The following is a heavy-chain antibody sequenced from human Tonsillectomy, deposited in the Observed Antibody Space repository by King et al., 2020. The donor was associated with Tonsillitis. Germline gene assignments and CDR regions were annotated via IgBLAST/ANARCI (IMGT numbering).Heavy chain of an antibody. CDR3: VRGIYIEGDF. CDR2: TSNDGNYK. CDR1: GFMFSGYG. V-gene: IGHV3-33*05. Sequence: VQLVESGGGVVQPGRSLRLSCAASGFMFSGYGMHWVRQAPGKGLEGVAVTSNDGNYKVYADSVKGRFTISRDNSENILYLQMNSLRAEDTAMYYCVRGIYIEGDFWGPGTQVTVSS. D-gene: IGHD3-16*01. J-gene: IGHJ4*02.